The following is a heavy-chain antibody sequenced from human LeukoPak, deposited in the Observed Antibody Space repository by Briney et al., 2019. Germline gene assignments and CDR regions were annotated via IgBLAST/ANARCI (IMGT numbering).Heavy chain of an antibody. D-gene: IGHD2-2*01. CDR2: INHNGNVN. CDR1: GFTFSSYW. V-gene: IGHV3-7*04. Sequence: GGSLRLSCAASGFTFSSYWMNWARQAPGKGLEWVASINHNGNVNYYVDSVKGRFTISRDNAKNSLYLQMNGLRAEDTAVYYCARGPSSQFRTDYWGQGTLVTVSS. J-gene: IGHJ4*02. CDR3: ARGPSSQFRTDY.